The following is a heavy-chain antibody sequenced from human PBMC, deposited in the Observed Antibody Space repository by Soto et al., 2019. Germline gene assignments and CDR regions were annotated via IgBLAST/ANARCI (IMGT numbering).Heavy chain of an antibody. D-gene: IGHD3-16*01. Sequence: PGGSLRLSCAASGFTFSSYGMHWVRQAPGKGLEWVAVIWYDGSNKYYADSVKGRFTISRDNSKNTLYLQMNSLRAEDTAVYYCALIGPKEDAFDIWGQGTMVTVSS. V-gene: IGHV3-33*01. CDR1: GFTFSSYG. J-gene: IGHJ3*02. CDR2: IWYDGSNK. CDR3: ALIGPKEDAFDI.